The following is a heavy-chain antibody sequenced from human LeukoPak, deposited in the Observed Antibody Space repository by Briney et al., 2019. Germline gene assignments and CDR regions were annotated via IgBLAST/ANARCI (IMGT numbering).Heavy chain of an antibody. J-gene: IGHJ4*02. CDR3: ARVGNGDQNFDY. D-gene: IGHD2-21*02. Sequence: PSETLSLTCTVSGGSISSYYWSWIRQPAGKGLEWIGRIYTSGSTNYNPSLKSRVNMSVGMYKNKFSLKLSSVNAADTAVYYCARVGNGDQNFDYWGQGTLVSVSS. V-gene: IGHV4-4*07. CDR1: GGSISSYY. CDR2: IYTSGST.